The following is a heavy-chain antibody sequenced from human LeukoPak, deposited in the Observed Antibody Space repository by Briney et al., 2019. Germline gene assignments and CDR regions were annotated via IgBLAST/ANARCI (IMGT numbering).Heavy chain of an antibody. D-gene: IGHD1-26*01. V-gene: IGHV3-30-3*01. CDR1: GFTFSSCA. CDR3: ARDNFSGSYYGAFDI. CDR2: ISYDGSNK. Sequence: GGSLRLSCAASGFTFSSCAMHWVRQAPGKGLEWVAVISYDGSNKYYADSVKGRFTISRDNSKNTLYLQMNSLRAEDTAVYYCARDNFSGSYYGAFDIWGQGTMVTVSS. J-gene: IGHJ3*02.